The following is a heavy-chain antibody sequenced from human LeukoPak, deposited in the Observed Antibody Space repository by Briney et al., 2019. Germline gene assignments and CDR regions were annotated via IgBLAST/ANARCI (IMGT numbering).Heavy chain of an antibody. CDR3: ARGDKSSGWYFLDY. CDR1: GFTFGSYS. Sequence: GGSLRLSCAASGFTFGSYSMNWVRQAPGKGLEWVSSISSSSGYIYYADSVKGRFTISRDNAKNSLYLQMNSLTAEDTAVYYCARGDKSSGWYFLDYWGQGTLVAVSS. V-gene: IGHV3-21*01. D-gene: IGHD6-19*01. CDR2: ISSSSGYI. J-gene: IGHJ4*02.